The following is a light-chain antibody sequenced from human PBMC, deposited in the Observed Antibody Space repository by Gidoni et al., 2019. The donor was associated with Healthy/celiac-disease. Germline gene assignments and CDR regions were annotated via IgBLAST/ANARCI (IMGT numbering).Light chain of an antibody. CDR3: QQYNSYSLT. CDR2: KAS. CDR1: QSISSW. J-gene: IGKJ4*01. V-gene: IGKV1-5*03. Sequence: DIQMTQSPSTLSASVGDRVTITCRASQSISSWLAWYQQKPGNAPKLLIYKASSLESGVPSRFSGSGSGTEFTLTISSLHADDFATYYCQQYNSYSLTFGGGTKVEIK.